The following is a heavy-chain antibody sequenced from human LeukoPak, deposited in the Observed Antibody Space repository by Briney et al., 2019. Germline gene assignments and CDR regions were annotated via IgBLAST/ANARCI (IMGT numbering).Heavy chain of an antibody. CDR1: GFTFSNYA. J-gene: IGHJ4*02. D-gene: IGHD3-10*01. Sequence: GGSLRLSCSVSGFTFSNYAMHWVRQAPGKGLEWVSLISGGSGNIYYVDSVKGRFTISRDNSKNTLYVQMTSLRAEDTAIYYCAMGSDYYGSVTSKKTDWGQGTLVTVSS. CDR3: AMGSDYYGSVTSKKTD. V-gene: IGHV3-23*01. CDR2: ISGGSGNI.